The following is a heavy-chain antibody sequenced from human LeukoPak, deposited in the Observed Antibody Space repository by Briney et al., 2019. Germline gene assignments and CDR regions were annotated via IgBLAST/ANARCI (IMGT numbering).Heavy chain of an antibody. CDR2: INHSGST. J-gene: IGHJ4*02. D-gene: IGHD1-26*01. CDR3: AREWGGDFDY. Sequence: SETLSLTCAVYGGSFSGYYWSWIRQPPGKGLEWIGEINHSGSTNYNPSLKSRVTISVDTSKNQFSLKLSPVTAADTAVYYCAREWGGDFDYWGQGTLVTVSS. V-gene: IGHV4-34*01. CDR1: GGSFSGYY.